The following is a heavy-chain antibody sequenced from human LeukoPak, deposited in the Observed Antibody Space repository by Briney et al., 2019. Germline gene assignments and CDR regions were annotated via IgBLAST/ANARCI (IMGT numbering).Heavy chain of an antibody. D-gene: IGHD1-26*01. Sequence: SETLSLTCTVSGDSIRSNYWSWLRQPPGKGLEWIGHLSYSGGTNYNPSLKSRVTMSVDTSNNRFSLKLSSVTAADTAIYYCARGYSDASGRPDYWGQGTLVTVSS. CDR3: ARGYSDASGRPDY. J-gene: IGHJ4*02. V-gene: IGHV4-59*08. CDR1: GDSIRSNY. CDR2: LSYSGGT.